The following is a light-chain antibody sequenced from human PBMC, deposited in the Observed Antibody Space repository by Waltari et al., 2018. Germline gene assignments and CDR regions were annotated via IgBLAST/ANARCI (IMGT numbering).Light chain of an antibody. CDR2: EGT. Sequence: QSALTQPASVSGSPGQSITISCTGPRSDVGTYNLVSWYQQHPGKAPKLMIYEGTKRPSGVSNRFSGSKSGNTASLTISGLQAEDEAHYYCCSYAGGRPHVVFGGGTQLTVL. J-gene: IGLJ2*01. CDR3: CSYAGGRPHVV. V-gene: IGLV2-23*01. CDR1: RSDVGTYNL.